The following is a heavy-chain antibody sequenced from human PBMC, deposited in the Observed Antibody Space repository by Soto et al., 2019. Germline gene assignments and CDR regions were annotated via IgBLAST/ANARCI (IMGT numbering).Heavy chain of an antibody. D-gene: IGHD3-3*01. J-gene: IGHJ6*02. CDR1: GFSFSDYY. Sequence: GGCLRLSCAASGFSFSDYYMSWVRQAPGKGLEWISYISRSSFYTHYTDSVMGRFTISRDNYKNSLYLQMISLRPEDTAVYYCAKDEQTIFGVVPMDVWGQGTTVTVSS. V-gene: IGHV3-11*05. CDR3: AKDEQTIFGVVPMDV. CDR2: ISRSSFYT.